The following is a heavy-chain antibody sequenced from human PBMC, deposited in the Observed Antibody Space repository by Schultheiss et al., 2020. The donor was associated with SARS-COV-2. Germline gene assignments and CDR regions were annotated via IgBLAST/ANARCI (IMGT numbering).Heavy chain of an antibody. J-gene: IGHJ3*02. CDR1: GFTFGDYA. CDR3: TREIKVDIVVVPAAMSGDAFDI. Sequence: GESLKISCTASGFTFGDYAMSWFRQAPGKGLEWVGFIRSKAYGGTTEYAASVKGRFTISRDDSKSIAYLQMNSLKTEDTAVYYCTREIKVDIVVVPAAMSGDAFDIWGQGTMVTVSS. V-gene: IGHV3-49*03. D-gene: IGHD2-2*01. CDR2: IRSKAYGGTT.